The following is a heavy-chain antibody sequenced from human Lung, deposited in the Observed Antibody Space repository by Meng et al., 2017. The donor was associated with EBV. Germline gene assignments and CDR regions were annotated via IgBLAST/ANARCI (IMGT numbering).Heavy chain of an antibody. Sequence: QGQLQGSCPRPRKPSATPSLPCAVSGCSLSSRNWGSWVRQPPGKGLEWIGEIYHSGSTNYNPSLKSRVTISVDESKNQFSLRLSSVTAADTAVYYCARVGAYCGGDCYHPRWGQGTLVTVSS. D-gene: IGHD2-21*02. V-gene: IGHV4-4*02. CDR2: IYHSGST. CDR3: ARVGAYCGGDCYHPR. CDR1: GCSLSSRNW. J-gene: IGHJ4*02.